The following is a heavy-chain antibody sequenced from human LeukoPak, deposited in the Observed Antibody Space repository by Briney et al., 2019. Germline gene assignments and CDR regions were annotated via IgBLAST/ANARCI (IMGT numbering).Heavy chain of an antibody. CDR3: ARDGVVPLDY. V-gene: IGHV4-39*02. CDR1: GGSISSSSYY. J-gene: IGHJ4*02. Sequence: SETLSLTCTVSGGSISSSSYYWGWIRQPPGKGLEWIGSIYYSGSTYYNPSLKSRVTISVDTSKNQFSLKLSSVTAADTAVYYCARDGVVPLDYWGQGTLVTVSS. CDR2: IYYSGST. D-gene: IGHD2-15*01.